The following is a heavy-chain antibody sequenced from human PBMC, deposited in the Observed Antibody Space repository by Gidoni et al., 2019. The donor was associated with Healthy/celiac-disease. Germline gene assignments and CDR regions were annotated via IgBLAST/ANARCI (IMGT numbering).Heavy chain of an antibody. CDR1: GYTCTSYD. CDR2: MNPNSGNT. J-gene: IGHJ5*02. CDR3: ARVNKTWFDP. V-gene: IGHV1-8*01. Sequence: QVQLVQSGAEVKKPGAAVKVSCKGSGYTCTSYDINWVRQATGQGLEWMGWMNPNSGNTGYSQKFQGRVTMTRNTSISTAYMELSSLRSEDTAVYYCARVNKTWFDPWGQGTLVTVSS.